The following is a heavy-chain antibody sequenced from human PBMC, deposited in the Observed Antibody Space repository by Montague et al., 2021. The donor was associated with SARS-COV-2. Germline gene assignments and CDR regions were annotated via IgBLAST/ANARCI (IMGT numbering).Heavy chain of an antibody. V-gene: IGHV6-1*01. CDR3: ARKMDSSFDV. CDR2: TYYRSKWYN. J-gene: IGHJ3*01. D-gene: IGHD2-2*03. Sequence: VSPGASLSSDSLSWNWIRQSPSRGLEWLASTYYRSKWYNDSAPSVSGRATVKPDTSRNQFSLHLDSVTPEDTALYFCARKMDSSFDVWGKGTMVIVSS. CDR1: GASLSSDSLS.